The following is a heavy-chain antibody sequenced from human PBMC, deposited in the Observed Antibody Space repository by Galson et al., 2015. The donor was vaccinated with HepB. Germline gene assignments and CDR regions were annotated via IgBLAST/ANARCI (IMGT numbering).Heavy chain of an antibody. CDR2: TYYRSKWYN. CDR3: AREEDRGWFDP. V-gene: IGHV6-1*01. CDR1: GDSVSSKYGT. J-gene: IGHJ5*02. D-gene: IGHD1-14*01. Sequence: CAISGDSVSSKYGTWNWIRQSPSRGLEWLGRTYYRSKWYNDYAESVKSRVNINPDASKNQFTLQLKSMSPEDTAVYYCAREEDRGWFDPWGQGIHVIVSS.